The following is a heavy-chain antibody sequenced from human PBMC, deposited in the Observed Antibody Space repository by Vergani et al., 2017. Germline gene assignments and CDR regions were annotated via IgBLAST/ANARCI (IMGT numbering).Heavy chain of an antibody. CDR1: GGSISSGSYY. CDR3: ARGDGGSYGGLDY. Sequence: QVQLQESGPGLVKPSQTLSLTCTVSGGSISSGSYYWSWIRQPAGKGLEWIGRIYTSGSTNYNPSLKSRVTMSVDTSKNPFSLKLSSVTAADTAVYYCARGDGGSYGGLDYWGQGTLVTVSS. CDR2: IYTSGST. J-gene: IGHJ4*02. D-gene: IGHD1-26*01. V-gene: IGHV4-61*02.